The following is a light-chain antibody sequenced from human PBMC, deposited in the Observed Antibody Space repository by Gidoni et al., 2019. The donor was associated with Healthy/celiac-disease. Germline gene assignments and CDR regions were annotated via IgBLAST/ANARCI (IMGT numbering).Light chain of an antibody. V-gene: IGKV1-6*01. CDR1: QGIRND. CDR2: AAS. J-gene: IGKJ4*01. Sequence: AIQMTNSPSYLSASVGDRVTITCRASQGIRNDLGWYQQKPGKAPKLLIYAASSLQSGVPSKFSGSGSGTDFTLTISSLQPEDFATYYCLQDYNYPLTFGGGTKVEIK. CDR3: LQDYNYPLT.